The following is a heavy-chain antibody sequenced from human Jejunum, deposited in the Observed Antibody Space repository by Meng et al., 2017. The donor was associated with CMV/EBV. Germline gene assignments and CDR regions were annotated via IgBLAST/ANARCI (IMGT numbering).Heavy chain of an antibody. CDR3: VRDGGTYRTAATGGYDFYYYGLDV. V-gene: IGHV1-46*03. D-gene: IGHD1-14*01. J-gene: IGHJ6*02. CDR2: INPSGYNE. Sequence: WVRRAPGQGIEWMALINPSGYNETYAQKFQGRVTVTTDTSARTVQLQVRGLRSKDTAVYYCVRDGGTYRTAATGGYDFYYYGLDVWGQGTTVTVSS.